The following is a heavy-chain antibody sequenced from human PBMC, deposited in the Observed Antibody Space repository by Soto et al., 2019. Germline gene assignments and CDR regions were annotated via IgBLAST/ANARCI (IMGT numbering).Heavy chain of an antibody. D-gene: IGHD2-15*01. CDR3: ARRHSGGFFRFFDS. CDR1: GGSLSTNP. V-gene: IGHV1-69*06. J-gene: IGHJ4*02. Sequence: SVKVSCKASGGSLSTNPISWVRQAPGQGLEWMGGTGSGAGPGNHAQKFQGRLTVTADKSTSTVYMELTNLSSEDTAVYYCARRHSGGFFRFFDSWGQGTLVTVSS. CDR2: TGSGAGPG.